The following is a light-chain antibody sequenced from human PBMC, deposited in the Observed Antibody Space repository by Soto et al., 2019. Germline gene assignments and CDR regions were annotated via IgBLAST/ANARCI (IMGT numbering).Light chain of an antibody. V-gene: IGKV1D-12*01. CDR3: QQCFLLPYT. CDR2: TAS. Sequence: DVQMTHSPSSVSSSVGDRVTITLRASQDVRTWLGWYQQKPGEAPKLLISTASTLRSWVPSRFSGSGSGTQFTLTITGLQPEDFATYYCQQCFLLPYTFGQGTKVDI. CDR1: QDVRTW. J-gene: IGKJ2*01.